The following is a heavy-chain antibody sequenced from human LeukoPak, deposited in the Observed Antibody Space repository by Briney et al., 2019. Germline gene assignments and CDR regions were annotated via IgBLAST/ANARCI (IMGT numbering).Heavy chain of an antibody. D-gene: IGHD3-9*01. CDR1: GGSISSSSYY. Sequence: PSETLSLTCTVSGGSISSSSYYWGWIRQPPGKGLEWIGNIYYSGSTYYNPSLNSRVTISVDTSKNQFSLKLSSVTAADTAVYYCASGILTGFKAEYFHHWGQGTLVTVSS. CDR2: IYYSGST. J-gene: IGHJ1*01. CDR3: ASGILTGFKAEYFHH. V-gene: IGHV4-39*01.